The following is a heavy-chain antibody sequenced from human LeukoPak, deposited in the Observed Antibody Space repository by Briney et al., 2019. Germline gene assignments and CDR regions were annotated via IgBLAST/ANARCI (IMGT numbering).Heavy chain of an antibody. CDR1: GYTFTGYY. Sequence: ASVKVSCKASGYTFTGYYMHWVRQAPGQGLEWMGWINPNSGGTNYAQKLQGRVTMTTDTSTSTAYMELRSLRSDDTAVYYCARESRITMVRGPPVGLDYWGQGTLVTVSS. J-gene: IGHJ4*02. D-gene: IGHD3-10*01. CDR2: INPNSGGT. V-gene: IGHV1-2*02. CDR3: ARESRITMVRGPPVGLDY.